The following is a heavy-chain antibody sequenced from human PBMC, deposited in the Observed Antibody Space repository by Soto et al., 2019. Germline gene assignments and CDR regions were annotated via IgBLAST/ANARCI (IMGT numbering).Heavy chain of an antibody. CDR1: GFTLSGYW. Sequence: PGGSLRLSCAGSGFTLSGYWMHWVRQAPGKGLVWVSRINSDGSSTGYADSVKGRFTISRDNAKNTLYLQMNSLRAEDTAVYYCARAPMATIWRLDYWGPGTLVTVSS. V-gene: IGHV3-74*01. CDR2: INSDGSST. CDR3: ARAPMATIWRLDY. D-gene: IGHD5-12*01. J-gene: IGHJ4*02.